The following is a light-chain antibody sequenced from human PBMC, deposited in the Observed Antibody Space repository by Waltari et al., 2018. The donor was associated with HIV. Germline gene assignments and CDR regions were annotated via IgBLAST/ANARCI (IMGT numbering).Light chain of an antibody. CDR1: QSISNY. V-gene: IGKV1-39*01. J-gene: IGKJ4*01. CDR3: QQSYSTLVT. CDR2: SVF. Sequence: IYMTQYPSSLPAPLGDTDIITCRENQSISNYLNWYQQKPGRAPNLLIYSVFNLQTGVPSRFSGSGSGTDFSLTIISLQPEDFATYYCQQSYSTLVTFGGGTKVEIK.